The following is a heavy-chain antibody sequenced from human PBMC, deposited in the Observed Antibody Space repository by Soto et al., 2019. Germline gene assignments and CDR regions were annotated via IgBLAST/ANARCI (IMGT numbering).Heavy chain of an antibody. CDR2: IYYSGST. D-gene: IGHD2-8*02. J-gene: IGHJ4*02. CDR1: GGSISSYY. Sequence: SETLSLTCTVSGGSISSYYWSWIRQPPGKGLEWIGYIYYSGSTNYNPSLKSRVTISVDTSKNQFSLKLSSVTAADTAVYYCARHPARNKGWWGNFDYWGQGTLVTVSS. V-gene: IGHV4-59*08. CDR3: ARHPARNKGWWGNFDY.